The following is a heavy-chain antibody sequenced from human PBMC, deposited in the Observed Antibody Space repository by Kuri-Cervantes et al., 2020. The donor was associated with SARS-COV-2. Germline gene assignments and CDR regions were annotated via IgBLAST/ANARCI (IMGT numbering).Heavy chain of an antibody. CDR1: GFTFTNSG. CDR2: ISAYNGFT. D-gene: IGHD2-15*01. Sequence: ASVKVSCKASGFTFTNSGFSWVRQAPGRGLEWMGWISAYNGFTRYSERFQGRVTMTTDTSTNTAHMELRSLRSDDTAVYYCARDRCSGGSCYSDAFDIWGQGTMVTVSS. J-gene: IGHJ3*02. V-gene: IGHV1-18*01. CDR3: ARDRCSGGSCYSDAFDI.